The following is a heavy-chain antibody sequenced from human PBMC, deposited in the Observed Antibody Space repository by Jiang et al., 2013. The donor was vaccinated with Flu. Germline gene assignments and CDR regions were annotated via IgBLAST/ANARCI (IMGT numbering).Heavy chain of an antibody. Sequence: GPGLVKPSETLSLTCTVSGGSISSSSYYWGWIRQPPGKGLEWIGSIYYSGSTYYNPSLKSRVTISVDASKNQFSLKLSSVTAADTAVYYCARNGHAADCGGDCYSDYWGQGTLVTVSS. CDR3: ARNGHAADCGGDCYSDY. CDR2: IYYSGST. J-gene: IGHJ4*02. CDR1: GGSISSSSYY. D-gene: IGHD2-21*01. V-gene: IGHV4-39*07.